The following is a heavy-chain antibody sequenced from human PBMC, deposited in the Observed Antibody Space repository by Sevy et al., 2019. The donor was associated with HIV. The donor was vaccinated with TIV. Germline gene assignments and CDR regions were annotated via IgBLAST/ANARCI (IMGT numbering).Heavy chain of an antibody. CDR3: VRDDRDGYFEY. Sequence: ASVKVSCKASGYTFTGYYMHWMLQAPGQGLEWMGWTNPDSGGPTYAPKFQGRVTLTRDTSISTAYMDLSRLKSDDTAVYYCVRDDRDGYFEYWGQRTLVTVSS. J-gene: IGHJ4*02. CDR2: TNPDSGGP. V-gene: IGHV1-2*02. CDR1: GYTFTGYY.